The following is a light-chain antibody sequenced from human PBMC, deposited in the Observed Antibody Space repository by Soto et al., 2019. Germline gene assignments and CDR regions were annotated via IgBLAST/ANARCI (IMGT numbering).Light chain of an antibody. CDR2: DAS. CDR3: QQYNSYPT. V-gene: IGKV1-5*01. Sequence: DVQMTQSPSTLSASVGDRVTITCRASQSISGWLAWYQQKPGKAPKLLISDASSLKSGVPSRFSGSGSGTEFTLTISSLQPDDFATYYCQQYNSYPTFGQGTKVEIK. J-gene: IGKJ1*01. CDR1: QSISGW.